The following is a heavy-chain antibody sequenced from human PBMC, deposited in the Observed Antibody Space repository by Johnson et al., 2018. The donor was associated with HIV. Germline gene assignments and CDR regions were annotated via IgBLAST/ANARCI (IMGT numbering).Heavy chain of an antibody. CDR1: GFTVSSNY. CDR3: ARDRDAFDI. J-gene: IGHJ3*02. V-gene: IGHV3-66*01. CDR2: IYSGDST. Sequence: VQLVESGGGLVQPGGSLRLSCAASGFTVSSNYMSWVRQAPGKGLEWVSFIYSGDSTYYADSVKGRFTISRDNSKNTLYLHMNNLRAEDTAVYYCARDRDAFDIWGQGTMVTVSS.